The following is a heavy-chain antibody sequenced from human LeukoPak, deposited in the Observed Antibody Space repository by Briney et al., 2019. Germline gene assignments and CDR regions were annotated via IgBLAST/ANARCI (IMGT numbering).Heavy chain of an antibody. J-gene: IGHJ4*02. CDR3: ARDVVARYYDSSGFDY. V-gene: IGHV3-33*01. Sequence: GGSLRLSCAASGFTFSSYGMPWVRQAPGKGLEWVAVIWYDGSNKYYADSVKGRFTISRDNSKNTLYLQMNSLRAEDTAVYYCARDVVARYYDSSGFDYWGQGTLVTVSS. CDR1: GFTFSSYG. D-gene: IGHD3-22*01. CDR2: IWYDGSNK.